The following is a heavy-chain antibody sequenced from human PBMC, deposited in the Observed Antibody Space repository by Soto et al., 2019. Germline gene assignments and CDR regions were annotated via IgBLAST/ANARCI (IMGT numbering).Heavy chain of an antibody. CDR3: ARDSVGTSGGGFDY. CDR1: GYTFSSYG. V-gene: IGHV1-18*01. CDR2: ISAFNGDT. D-gene: IGHD6-19*01. Sequence: QVQLVQSGAEVKKPGASLKVSCTASGYTFSSYGITWVRQAPGQGLEWMGWISAFNGDTKYAQNLQDRVSMTTDTSTSTAYMELRNLRSDDTAVYYCARDSVGTSGGGFDYWGQGTLVTVSS. J-gene: IGHJ4*02.